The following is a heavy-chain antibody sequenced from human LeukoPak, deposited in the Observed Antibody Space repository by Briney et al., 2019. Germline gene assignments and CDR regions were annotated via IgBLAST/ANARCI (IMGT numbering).Heavy chain of an antibody. J-gene: IGHJ4*02. V-gene: IGHV4-61*02. CDR2: IYTSGST. CDR1: GGSISSGSYY. D-gene: IGHD1-1*01. Sequence: SETLSLTCTVSGGSISSGSYYWSWIRQPAGKGLEWIGRIYTSGSTNYNPSLKSRVTISVDKSNNHFSLKLNSVTAADTAVYYCARHLGTPGTRGFDYWGQGTLVTVSS. CDR3: ARHLGTPGTRGFDY.